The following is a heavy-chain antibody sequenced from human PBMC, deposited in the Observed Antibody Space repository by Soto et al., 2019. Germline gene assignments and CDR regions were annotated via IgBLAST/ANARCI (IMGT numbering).Heavy chain of an antibody. CDR3: ARDFGPWFDP. V-gene: IGHV3-33*01. CDR2: IWYDESNK. J-gene: IGHJ5*02. CDR1: GFIFSSYC. Sequence: PGGSLRLSCAASGFIFSSYCMHWVRQAPGKGLEWVAVIWYDESNKYYADFVKGRFTLSRDNSKNTWYLQMNSLRAEDTAVYFCARDFGPWFDPWGQGTLVTVSS. D-gene: IGHD3-3*01.